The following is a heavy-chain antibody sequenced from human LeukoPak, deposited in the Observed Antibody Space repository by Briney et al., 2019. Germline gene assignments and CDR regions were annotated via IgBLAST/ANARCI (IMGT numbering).Heavy chain of an antibody. CDR3: ARVSESGTYYYYMDV. D-gene: IGHD1-26*01. CDR2: IYHSGST. CDR1: GYSVSSGYY. J-gene: IGHJ6*03. Sequence: KPSETLSLTCTVSGYSVSSGYYWGWIRQPPGKGLEWIGTIYHSGSTYYNPSLKSRITISLNTSKNQFSLRLSSITAADTAVYYCARVSESGTYYYYMDVWGKGTTVTVSS. V-gene: IGHV4-38-2*02.